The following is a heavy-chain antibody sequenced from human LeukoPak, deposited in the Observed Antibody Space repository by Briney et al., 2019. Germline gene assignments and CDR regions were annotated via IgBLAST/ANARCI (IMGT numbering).Heavy chain of an antibody. CDR1: GFTFDDYA. J-gene: IGHJ3*02. V-gene: IGHV3-9*01. CDR2: ISWNSGSI. Sequence: GRSLRLSCAASGFTFDDYAMHWVRQAPGKGLEGVSGISWNSGSIGYADSVKGRFTISRDNAKNSLYPQMNSLRAEDTALYYCACQLLGEAFDIWGQGTMVTVSS. CDR3: ACQLLGEAFDI. D-gene: IGHD2-2*01.